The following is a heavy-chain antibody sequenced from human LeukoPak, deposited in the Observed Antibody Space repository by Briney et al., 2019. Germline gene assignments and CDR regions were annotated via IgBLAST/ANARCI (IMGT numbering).Heavy chain of an antibody. CDR1: GYTFTSYA. CDR2: INAGNGNT. D-gene: IGHD6-13*01. J-gene: IGHJ5*02. CDR3: ARDLGQQLVLGWFDP. V-gene: IGHV1-3*01. Sequence: GASVKVSCKASGYTFTSYAMHWVRQAPGQRLEWMGWINAGNGNTKYSQEFQGRVTITRDTSASTAYMELSSLRSDDTAVYYCARDLGQQLVLGWFDPWGQGTLVTVSS.